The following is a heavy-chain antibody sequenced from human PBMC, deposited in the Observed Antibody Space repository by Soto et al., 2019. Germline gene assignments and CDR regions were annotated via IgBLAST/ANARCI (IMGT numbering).Heavy chain of an antibody. V-gene: IGHV4-31*03. CDR1: GGSISSGGYY. J-gene: IGHJ5*02. Sequence: SETLSLTCTVSGGSISSGGYYWSWIRQHPGKGLEWIGYIYYSGSTYYNPSLKSRVTISVDTSKNQFSLKLSSVTAADTAVYYCARFGARLYWFDPWGQGTLVTVPS. CDR3: ARFGARLYWFDP. D-gene: IGHD6-6*01. CDR2: IYYSGST.